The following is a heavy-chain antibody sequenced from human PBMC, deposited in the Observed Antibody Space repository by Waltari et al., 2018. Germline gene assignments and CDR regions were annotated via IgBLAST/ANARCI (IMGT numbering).Heavy chain of an antibody. CDR2: ISWNSGSI. CDR1: GFTFDDYA. J-gene: IGHJ6*02. Sequence: EVQLVESGGGLVQPGRSLRLSCAASGFTFDDYAMHWVRQAAGKGLEWVSGISWNSGSIGYADSVKGRFTISRDNAKNSLYLQMNSLRAEDTALYYCAKDQDGGYYGMDVWGQGTTVTVSS. V-gene: IGHV3-9*01. CDR3: AKDQDGGYYGMDV. D-gene: IGHD3-16*01.